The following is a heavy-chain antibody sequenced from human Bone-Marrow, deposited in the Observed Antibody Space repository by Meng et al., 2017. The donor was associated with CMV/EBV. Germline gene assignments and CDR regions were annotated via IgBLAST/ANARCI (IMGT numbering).Heavy chain of an antibody. CDR3: ALTKSSGWHQYYFDY. Sequence: VSSNSAAWNWIRQSPSRGLEWLGRTYYRSKWYNDYAVSVKSRITINPDTSKNQFSLKLSSVTAADTAVYYCALTKSSGWHQYYFDYWGQGTLVTVSS. D-gene: IGHD6-19*01. CDR2: TYYRSKWYN. V-gene: IGHV6-1*01. CDR1: VSSNSAA. J-gene: IGHJ4*02.